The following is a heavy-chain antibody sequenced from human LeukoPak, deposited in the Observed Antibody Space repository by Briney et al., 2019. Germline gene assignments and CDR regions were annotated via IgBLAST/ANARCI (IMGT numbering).Heavy chain of an antibody. D-gene: IGHD3-22*01. CDR2: IYHSGST. CDR1: GGSISSSSYY. Sequence: SETLSLTCTVSGGSISSSSYYWGWIRQPPGTGLEWIGSIYHSGSTYYNPSLKSRVTISVDTSKNQFSLKLSSVTAADTAVYYCARRVSNGYYPDYWGQGTLVTVSS. CDR3: ARRVSNGYYPDY. V-gene: IGHV4-39*07. J-gene: IGHJ4*02.